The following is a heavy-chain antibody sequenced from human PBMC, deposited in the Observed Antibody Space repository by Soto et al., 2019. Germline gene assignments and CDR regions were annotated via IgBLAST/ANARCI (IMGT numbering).Heavy chain of an antibody. D-gene: IGHD3-3*01. CDR1: GGSFSGYY. V-gene: IGHV4-34*01. CDR3: ARGVLRFLEWLFPYYYYYMDV. J-gene: IGHJ6*03. Sequence: SETLSLTCAVYGGSFSGYYWSWIRQPPGKGLEWIGEINHSGSTNYNPSLKSRVTISVDTSKNQFSLKLSSVTAADTAVYYCARGVLRFLEWLFPYYYYYMDVWAKGTTVTVSS. CDR2: INHSGST.